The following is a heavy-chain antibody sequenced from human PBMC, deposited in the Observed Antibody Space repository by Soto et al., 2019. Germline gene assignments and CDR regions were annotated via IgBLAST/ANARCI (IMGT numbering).Heavy chain of an antibody. CDR3: ATIDIVRATDYYYGMDV. D-gene: IGHD1-26*01. CDR1: GYTLTELS. CDR2: FDPEDGET. J-gene: IGHJ6*02. Sequence: GASVKVSCKVSGYTLTELSMHWVRQAPGKGLEWMGGFDPEDGETIYAQKFQGRVTMTEDTSTDTAYMELSSLRSEDTAVYYCATIDIVRATDYYYGMDVWGQGTTGTVSS. V-gene: IGHV1-24*01.